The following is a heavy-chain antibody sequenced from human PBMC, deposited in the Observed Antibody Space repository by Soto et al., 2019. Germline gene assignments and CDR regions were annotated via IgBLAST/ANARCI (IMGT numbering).Heavy chain of an antibody. D-gene: IGHD2-21*02. CDR3: ARDALAYCGGDCYSLHCDY. V-gene: IGHV3-48*02. CDR2: ISSSSSTI. Sequence: EVQLVESGGGLVQPGGSLRLSCAASGFTFSSYSMNWVRQAPGKGLEWVSYISSSSSTIYYADSVKGRFTISRDNAKNTLYLKMNNLGDEDTAEYYCARDALAYCGGDCYSLHCDYWGQGTLVTVSS. J-gene: IGHJ4*02. CDR1: GFTFSSYS.